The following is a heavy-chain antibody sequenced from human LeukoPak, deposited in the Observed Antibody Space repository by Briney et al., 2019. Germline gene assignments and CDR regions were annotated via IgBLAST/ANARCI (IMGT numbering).Heavy chain of an antibody. V-gene: IGHV4-34*01. CDR1: GGSFSGYY. J-gene: IGHJ6*02. CDR3: ARVLRADYYGMDV. D-gene: IGHD4/OR15-4a*01. Sequence: SETLSLTCAVYGGSFSGYYWSWIRQPPGKGLEWIGEINHSGSTNYNPSLKSRVTISVDTSKNQFSLKLSSVTAADTAVYYCARVLRADYYGMDVWGQGTTVTVSS. CDR2: INHSGST.